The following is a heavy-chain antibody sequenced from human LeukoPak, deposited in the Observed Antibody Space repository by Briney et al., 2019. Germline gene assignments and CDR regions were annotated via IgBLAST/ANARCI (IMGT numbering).Heavy chain of an antibody. J-gene: IGHJ4*02. CDR3: ARNTVMDILTPPDY. D-gene: IGHD3-9*01. V-gene: IGHV1-18*01. CDR1: GYTFTSYG. CDR2: ISAYNGNT. Sequence: ASVKVSCKASGYTFTSYGISWMRQAPGQGLEWMGWISAYNGNTNYAQKLQGRVTMTTDTSTSTAYMERRSLRSDDTAVYYCARNTVMDILTPPDYWGQGTLVTVSS.